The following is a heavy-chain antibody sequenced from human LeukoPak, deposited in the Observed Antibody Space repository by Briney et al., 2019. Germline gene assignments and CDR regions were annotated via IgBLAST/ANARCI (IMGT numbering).Heavy chain of an antibody. CDR1: GFIPRRYY. V-gene: IGHV3-66*03. J-gene: IGHJ5*02. Sequence: GGSLRLSCAVSGFIPRRYYMSWVRQAPGKGLEWGSFIRGSSETFYTDSVKGRFSISRDDSKNTVYLQMNSLRIEDTAVYFCARDRAATQGWVEFDPWGQGTLVTVSS. CDR2: IRGSSET. D-gene: IGHD5-24*01. CDR3: ARDRAATQGWVEFDP.